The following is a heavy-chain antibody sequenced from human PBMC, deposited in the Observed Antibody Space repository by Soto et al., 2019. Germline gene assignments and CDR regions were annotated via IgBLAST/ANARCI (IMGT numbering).Heavy chain of an antibody. CDR1: GFTFSTFG. J-gene: IGHJ4*02. CDR2: KNQDGSEK. CDR3: ARRWEGGSYFDY. D-gene: IGHD1-26*01. V-gene: IGHV3-7*01. Sequence: GGSLRLSCAASGFTFSTFGLGWVRQAPGKGLEWVANKNQDGSEKYYVDSVKGRFTISRDNAKNSLYLQMNSLRAEDTAVYYCARRWEGGSYFDYWGQGTLVTVSS.